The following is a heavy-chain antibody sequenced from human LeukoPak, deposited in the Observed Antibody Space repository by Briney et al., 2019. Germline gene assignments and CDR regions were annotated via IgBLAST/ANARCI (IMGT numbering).Heavy chain of an antibody. CDR1: GGSFSGYY. D-gene: IGHD5-18*01. CDR3: ARGPRGYSYGSGYYYYMDV. CDR2: IYYSGST. V-gene: IGHV4-59*01. Sequence: SETLSLTCAVYGGSFSGYYWSWIRQPPGKGLEWIGYIYYSGSTNYNPSLKSRVTISVDTSKNQFSLKLSSVTAADTAVYYCARGPRGYSYGSGYYYYMDVWGKGTTVTISS. J-gene: IGHJ6*03.